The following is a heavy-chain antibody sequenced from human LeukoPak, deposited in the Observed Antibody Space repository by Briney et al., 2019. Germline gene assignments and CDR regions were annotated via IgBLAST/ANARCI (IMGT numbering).Heavy chain of an antibody. CDR1: GGSLSDYF. V-gene: IGHV4-59*12. J-gene: IGHJ4*02. D-gene: IGHD2-21*02. CDR2: ITYSGDT. Sequence: PSETLSLTGTVSGGSLSDYFWTWMRQPPGKGLEWIGHITYSGDTNYNPSLKSRVSMSVDTSRRHFSLKLSSVTAADTAVYYCARRGAQGDSYYWGQGTLVTVSS. CDR3: ARRGAQGDSYY.